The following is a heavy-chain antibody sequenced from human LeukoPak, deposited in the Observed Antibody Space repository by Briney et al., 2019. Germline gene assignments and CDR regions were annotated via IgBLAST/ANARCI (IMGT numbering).Heavy chain of an antibody. CDR2: INHYGST. CDR1: GESLSNYY. CDR3: ARDDAGASAFDI. J-gene: IGHJ3*02. D-gene: IGHD1-26*01. Sequence: SETLSLTCAVYGESLSNYYWSWIRQPPGKGLEWIGEINHYGSTNYNPSLKSRITISVDTSKNQFSLKLSSVTAADTAVYYCARDDAGASAFDIWGQGTMVTVSS. V-gene: IGHV4-34*01.